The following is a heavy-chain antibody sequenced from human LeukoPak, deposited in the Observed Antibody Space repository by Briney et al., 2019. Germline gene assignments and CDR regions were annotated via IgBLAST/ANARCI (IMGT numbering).Heavy chain of an antibody. CDR1: GYTLTELS. D-gene: IGHD3-22*01. CDR3: ATWYYYDSSDYYVADY. J-gene: IGHJ4*02. Sequence: GASVKVSCKVSGYTLTELSIHWVRQAPGKGLEWMGGFDPEDGETIYAQKFQGRVTMTEDTSTDTAYMELSSLRSEDTAVYYCATWYYYDSSDYYVADYWGQGTLVIVSS. V-gene: IGHV1-24*01. CDR2: FDPEDGET.